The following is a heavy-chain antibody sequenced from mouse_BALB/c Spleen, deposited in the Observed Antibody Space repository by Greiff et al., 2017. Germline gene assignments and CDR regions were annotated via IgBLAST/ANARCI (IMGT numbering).Heavy chain of an antibody. CDR1: GYSITSDYA. CDR2: ISYSGST. D-gene: IGHD4-1*01. V-gene: IGHV3-2*02. Sequence: EVKLEESGPGLVKPSQSLSLTCTVTGYSITSDYAWNWIRQFPGNKLEWMGYISYSGSTSYNPSLKSRISITRDTSKNQFFLQLNSVTTEDTATYYCARRNWESAMDYWGQGTSVTVSS. CDR3: ARRNWESAMDY. J-gene: IGHJ4*01.